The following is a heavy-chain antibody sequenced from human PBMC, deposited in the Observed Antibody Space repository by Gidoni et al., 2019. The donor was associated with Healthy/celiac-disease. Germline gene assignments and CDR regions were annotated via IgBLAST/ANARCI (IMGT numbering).Heavy chain of an antibody. V-gene: IGHV1-3*01. J-gene: IGHJ5*02. D-gene: IGHD3-22*01. CDR2: INAGNGNT. CDR3: ARTYYYDSSGYGNNWFDP. CDR1: GYTFTSYA. Sequence: QVQLVQSGAEVKKPGASVKVYCKASGYTFTSYAMHWVRQAPGQRLEWMGWINAGNGNTKYSQKFQGRVTITRDTAASTAYMELSSLRSEDTAVYYCARTYYYDSSGYGNNWFDPWGQGTLVTVSS.